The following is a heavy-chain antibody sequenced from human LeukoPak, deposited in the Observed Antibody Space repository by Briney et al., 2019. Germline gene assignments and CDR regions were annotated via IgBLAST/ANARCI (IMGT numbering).Heavy chain of an antibody. V-gene: IGHV1-69*13. CDR2: IIPILGTA. CDR3: ARVSRARWYFRAFDI. CDR1: GGTFSSYA. Sequence: SVKVSCKASGGTFSSYAISWVRQAPGQGLEWMGGIIPILGTANYAQKFQGRVTITADESTSTAYMELSSLRSEDTAVYYCARVSRARWYFRAFDIWGQGTMVTVSS. J-gene: IGHJ3*02. D-gene: IGHD6-13*01.